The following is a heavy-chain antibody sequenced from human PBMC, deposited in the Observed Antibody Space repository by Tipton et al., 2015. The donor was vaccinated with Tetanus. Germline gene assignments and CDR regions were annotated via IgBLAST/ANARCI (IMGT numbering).Heavy chain of an antibody. D-gene: IGHD2-2*01. CDR1: GFIFGSSG. CDR3: AKSASGCTSFSRDGFDI. CDR2: ITGGEGNT. Sequence: SLRLSCAASGFIFGSSGMSWVRQAPGRGLEWVSTITGGEGNTHYADSVKGRFNISRDDSRNTLSLQMSNLRADDTAVYYCAKSASGCTSFSRDGFDIWGHGTMVPVSS. V-gene: IGHV3-23*01. J-gene: IGHJ3*02.